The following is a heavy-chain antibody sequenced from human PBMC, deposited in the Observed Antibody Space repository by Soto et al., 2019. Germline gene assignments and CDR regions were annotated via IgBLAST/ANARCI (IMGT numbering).Heavy chain of an antibody. D-gene: IGHD4-17*01. CDR1: GFTFSSYG. J-gene: IGHJ4*02. CDR3: AKDLTLYYGDYVGLDY. V-gene: IGHV3-30*18. Sequence: GGSLRLSCAASGFTFSSYGMHWVRQAPGKGLEWVAVISYDGSNKYYADSVKGRFTISRDNSKNTLYLQMSSLRAEDTAVYYCAKDLTLYYGDYVGLDYWGQGTLVTVSS. CDR2: ISYDGSNK.